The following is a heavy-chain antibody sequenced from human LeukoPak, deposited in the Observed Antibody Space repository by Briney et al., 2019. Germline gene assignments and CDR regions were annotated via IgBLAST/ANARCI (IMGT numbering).Heavy chain of an antibody. CDR2: ISSSSSYI. CDR3: ARASGYSGYDPFDY. Sequence: PGGSLRLSCAASGFTFSSYSMNWVRQAPGKGLEWVSSISSSSSYIYYADSVKGRFTISRDNSKNTLYLQMNTLRAEDTAVYYCARASGYSGYDPFDYWGQGTLVTVSS. D-gene: IGHD5-12*01. J-gene: IGHJ4*02. V-gene: IGHV3-21*04. CDR1: GFTFSSYS.